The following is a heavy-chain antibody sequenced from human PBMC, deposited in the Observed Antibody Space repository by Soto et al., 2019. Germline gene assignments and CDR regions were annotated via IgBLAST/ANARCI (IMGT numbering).Heavy chain of an antibody. D-gene: IGHD3-3*01. CDR1: GGTFSSYT. CDR3: ARDLPPDLGDYYYYGMDV. Sequence: GASVKVSCKASGGTFSSYTISWVRQAPGQGLEWMGWISAYNGNTNYAQKLQGRVTMTTDTSTSTAYMELRSLRSDDTAVYYCARDLPPDLGDYYYYGMDVWGQGTTVTVSS. J-gene: IGHJ6*02. CDR2: ISAYNGNT. V-gene: IGHV1-18*01.